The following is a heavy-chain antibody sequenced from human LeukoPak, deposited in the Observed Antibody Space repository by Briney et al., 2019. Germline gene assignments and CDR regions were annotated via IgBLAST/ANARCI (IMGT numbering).Heavy chain of an antibody. CDR1: GVTFSGSAIH. Sequence: GSLRLSCAASGVTFSGSAIHWVRQASGKGLEWIGSIYYSGSTYYNPSLKSRVTISVGTSKNQFSLKLSSVTAADTAVYYCARLSGVVPIRAYFDYWGQGTLVTVSS. J-gene: IGHJ4*02. D-gene: IGHD2-2*01. CDR3: ARLSGVVPIRAYFDY. CDR2: IYYSGST. V-gene: IGHV4-39*01.